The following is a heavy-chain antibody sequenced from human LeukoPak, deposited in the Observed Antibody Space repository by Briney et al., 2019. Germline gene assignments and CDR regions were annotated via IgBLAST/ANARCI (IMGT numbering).Heavy chain of an antibody. V-gene: IGHV1-46*01. CDR1: GYTFTGYY. CDR3: AADTKLRYFRT. Sequence: ASVKVSCKASGYTFTGYYMHWVRQAPGQGLEWMGLINPSGSSTLYAQKFQGRVTMTRDMSTTTDYMELSSLRSEDTAVYYCAADTKLRYFRTWGQGTLVTVSS. J-gene: IGHJ5*02. D-gene: IGHD3-9*01. CDR2: INPSGSST.